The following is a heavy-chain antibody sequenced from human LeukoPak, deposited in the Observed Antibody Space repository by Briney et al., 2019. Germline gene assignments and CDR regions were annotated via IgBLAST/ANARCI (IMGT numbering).Heavy chain of an antibody. J-gene: IGHJ3*02. CDR3: ARAQFIHAFDI. V-gene: IGHV3-21*01. Sequence: GGSLRLSCEASGFTFSRFSMNWVRQAPGKGLEWVSSIYSTTTYIYYTDSVKGRFTISRDNAENALYLQMNSLRAEDTAVYYCARAQFIHAFDIWGQGTLVTVSS. D-gene: IGHD5-24*01. CDR1: GFTFSRFS. CDR2: IYSTTTYI.